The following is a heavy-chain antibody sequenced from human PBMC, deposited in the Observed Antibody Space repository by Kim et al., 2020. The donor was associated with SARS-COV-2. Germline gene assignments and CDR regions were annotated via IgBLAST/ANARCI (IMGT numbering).Heavy chain of an antibody. V-gene: IGHV4-39*01. CDR2: IYYSGST. CDR3: ARGHDYGSGCLNWFDA. D-gene: IGHD3-10*01. Sequence: SETLSLTCTVSGGSISSSSYYWGWIRQPPGKGLEWIGSIYYSGSTYYNPSLKSRVTITVDTTKNQFSLKLSSVTAADTAVYYCARGHDYGSGCLNWFDA. J-gene: IGHJ5*01. CDR1: GGSISSSSYY.